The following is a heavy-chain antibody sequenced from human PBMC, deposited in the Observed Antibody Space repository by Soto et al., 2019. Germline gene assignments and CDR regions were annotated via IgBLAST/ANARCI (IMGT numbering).Heavy chain of an antibody. D-gene: IGHD3-22*01. V-gene: IGHV3-23*01. CDR2: TSGSGGST. Sequence: GGSLRLSCAASGFTFRTYAMSWVRQAPGKGLEWVSATSGSGGSTYYADSVKGRFTISRDNSKNTLYLQMNSLRAEDTAVYYCAKEGYYDSSGYYRVDYWGQGTLVTVSS. CDR3: AKEGYYDSSGYYRVDY. J-gene: IGHJ4*02. CDR1: GFTFRTYA.